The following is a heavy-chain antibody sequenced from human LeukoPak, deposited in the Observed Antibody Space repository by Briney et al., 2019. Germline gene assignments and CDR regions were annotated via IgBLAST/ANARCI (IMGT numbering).Heavy chain of an antibody. CDR1: GFTFDDYA. CDR3: AKDPSPYYYDSSGPWGYFDY. CDR2: ISWNSGSI. Sequence: GRSLRLSCAASGFTFDDYAMHWVRQAPGKGLGWVSGISWNSGSIGYADSVKGRFTISRDNAKNSLYLQMNSLRAEDTALYYCAKDPSPYYYDSSGPWGYFDYWGQGTLVTVSS. D-gene: IGHD3-22*01. V-gene: IGHV3-9*01. J-gene: IGHJ4*02.